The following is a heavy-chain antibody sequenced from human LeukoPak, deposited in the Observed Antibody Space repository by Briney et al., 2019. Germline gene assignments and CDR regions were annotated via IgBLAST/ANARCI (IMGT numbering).Heavy chain of an antibody. Sequence: LETLSLTCTVSGDSISSSNYYWGWIRQPPGKGLEWIGSIYYSGSTFYNPSLKSRVTISVDTSKSQFSLKLSSVTAADTAVYYCARVEPGSYYNPFDYWGQGTLVTVSS. CDR2: IYYSGST. J-gene: IGHJ4*02. V-gene: IGHV4-39*07. CDR1: GDSISSSNYY. D-gene: IGHD3-10*01. CDR3: ARVEPGSYYNPFDY.